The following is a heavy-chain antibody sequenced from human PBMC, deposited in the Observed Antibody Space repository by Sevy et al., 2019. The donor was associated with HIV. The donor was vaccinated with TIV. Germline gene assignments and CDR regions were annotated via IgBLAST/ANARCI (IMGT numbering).Heavy chain of an antibody. CDR3: ARAGETDFWSGYSDAFDI. CDR1: GGSFSGYY. D-gene: IGHD3-3*01. J-gene: IGHJ3*02. CDR2: INHSGST. V-gene: IGHV4-34*01. Sequence: SETLSLTCAVYGGSFSGYYWSWIRQPPGKGLEWIGEINHSGSTNYNPSRKSRVTISVDTSKNQFSLKLSSVTAADTAVYYCARAGETDFWSGYSDAFDIWGQGTMVTVSS.